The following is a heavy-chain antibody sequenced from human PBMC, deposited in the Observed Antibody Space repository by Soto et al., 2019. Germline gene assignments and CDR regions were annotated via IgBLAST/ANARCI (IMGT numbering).Heavy chain of an antibody. CDR2: IYYTGNT. CDR3: ARSGYGSTDFDH. Sequence: QGQLQESGPGLVKPSQTLSLACSVSGGSISSGAYYWTWIRQHPGKGLEWVGYIYYTGNTYYNPSLKSRLTISVDTSKNQFSLKVNSVTAAATAVDYCARSGYGSTDFDHWGQGTLVAVSS. CDR1: GGSISSGAYY. D-gene: IGHD6-13*01. J-gene: IGHJ4*02. V-gene: IGHV4-31*03.